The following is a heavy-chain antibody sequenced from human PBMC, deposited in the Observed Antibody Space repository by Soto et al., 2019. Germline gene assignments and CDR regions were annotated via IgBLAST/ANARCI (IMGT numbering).Heavy chain of an antibody. Sequence: VASGKVCCEASGYTLNTYYMHWVRQALGQGPEWMGIINPRGGSTTYAQNFQDRVTMTRDTSSSTVYMELGSLRSEDTAVYYCARGGGFSPYYYNLDVWGQGTTVTVSS. V-gene: IGHV1-46*02. CDR2: INPRGGST. CDR1: GYTLNTYY. CDR3: ARGGGFSPYYYNLDV. D-gene: IGHD2-15*01. J-gene: IGHJ6*02.